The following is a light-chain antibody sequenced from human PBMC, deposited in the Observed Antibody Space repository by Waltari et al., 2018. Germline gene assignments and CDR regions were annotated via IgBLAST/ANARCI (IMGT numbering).Light chain of an antibody. CDR1: QTVKTY. Sequence: EIVLTQSPATLSFSPGESATLSCRASQTVKTYLAWYQQKPGQAPRLIIFDSSSRSTGVPGMFRGSWSGTDFTLTVSNLEPEDFAVYYCQQSSSWPYTFGLGTRIDIK. J-gene: IGKJ2*01. CDR2: DSS. V-gene: IGKV3-11*01. CDR3: QQSSSWPYT.